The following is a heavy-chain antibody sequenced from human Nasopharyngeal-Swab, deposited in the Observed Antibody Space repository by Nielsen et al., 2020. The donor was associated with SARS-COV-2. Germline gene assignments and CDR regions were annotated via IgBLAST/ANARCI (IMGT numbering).Heavy chain of an antibody. CDR1: GYTFTSNV. CDR2: ISTKTGAP. J-gene: IGHJ4*02. Sequence: ASVKVSCKASGYTFTSNVLNWVRQAPGQGPEYIGWISTKTGAPTYAQDFTGRFVISLATSVSTTYLQISSLKADDTAVYYCARENQEYANIWIDYWGQGTQVTVSS. CDR3: ARENQEYANIWIDY. V-gene: IGHV7-4-1*02. D-gene: IGHD1-1*01.